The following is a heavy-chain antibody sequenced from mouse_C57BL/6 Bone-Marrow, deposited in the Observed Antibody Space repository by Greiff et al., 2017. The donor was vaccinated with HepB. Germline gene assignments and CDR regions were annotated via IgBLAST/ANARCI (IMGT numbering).Heavy chain of an antibody. CDR2: ILPGSGST. Sequence: VQLQHSGAELMKPGASVKLSCKATGYTFTGYWIEWVKQRPGHGLEWIGEILPGSGSTNYNEKFKGKATFTADTSSNTAYMQLSSLTTEDSAIYYCARLTAYYYGNYLFAYWGQGTLVTVSA. D-gene: IGHD2-1*01. CDR3: ARLTAYYYGNYLFAY. CDR1: GYTFTGYW. J-gene: IGHJ3*01. V-gene: IGHV1-9*01.